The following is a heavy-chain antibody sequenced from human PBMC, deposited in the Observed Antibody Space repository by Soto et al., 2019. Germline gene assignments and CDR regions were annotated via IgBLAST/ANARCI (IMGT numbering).Heavy chain of an antibody. V-gene: IGHV3-7*01. CDR2: IKQDGSEK. D-gene: IGHD3-22*01. J-gene: IGHJ4*02. CDR1: GFTFSSYW. CDR3: AKPIYYDSSGYLDY. Sequence: GGSLRLSCAASGFTFSSYWMSWVRQAPGKGLEWVANIKQDGSEKYYVDSVKGRFTISRDNAKNSLYLQMNSLRAEDTAVYYCAKPIYYDSSGYLDYWGQGTLVTVSS.